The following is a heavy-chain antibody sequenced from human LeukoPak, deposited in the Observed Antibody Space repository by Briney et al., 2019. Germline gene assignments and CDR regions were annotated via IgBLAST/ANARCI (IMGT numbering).Heavy chain of an antibody. J-gene: IGHJ1*01. D-gene: IGHD6-13*01. CDR2: MNPNSGNT. CDR3: ARVLGIAAAGFRYFQH. Sequence: ASVKVSCKASGYTFTSYDINWVRQATGQGLEWMGWMNPNSGNTGYAQKFQGRVTMTRNTSISTAYMELSSLRSEDTAVYYCARVLGIAAAGFRYFQHWGQGTLVTVFS. V-gene: IGHV1-8*01. CDR1: GYTFTSYD.